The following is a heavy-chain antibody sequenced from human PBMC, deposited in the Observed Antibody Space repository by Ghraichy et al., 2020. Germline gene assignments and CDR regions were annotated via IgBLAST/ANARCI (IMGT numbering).Heavy chain of an antibody. Sequence: SETLSLTCTVSGGSISSSSYYWGWIRQPPGKGLEWIGSIDYSGSTYYNPSLKSRVTISVDTSKNQFSLKLSSVTAADTAVYYCARGQGVATAGDLEYFKHGGQGTLVTVSS. CDR2: IDYSGST. V-gene: IGHV4-39*01. CDR3: ARGQGVATAGDLEYFKH. CDR1: GGSISSSSYY. D-gene: IGHD6-13*01. J-gene: IGHJ1*01.